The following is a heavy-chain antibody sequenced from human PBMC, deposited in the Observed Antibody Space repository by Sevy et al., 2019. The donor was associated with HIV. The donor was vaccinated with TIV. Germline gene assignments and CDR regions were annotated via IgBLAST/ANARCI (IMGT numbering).Heavy chain of an antibody. V-gene: IGHV3-23*01. D-gene: IGHD6-19*01. CDR3: AKMYSSGWYQRWGWFDP. CDR2: VSGGGGST. Sequence: GGSLRLSCVASGFTFSNYAMSWVRQAPGKGLEWVSAVSGGGGSTYYADSVKGRFTISRDNSKNTLYLQMDSLRAEVTAVYYCAKMYSSGWYQRWGWFDPWGQGTLVTVSS. CDR1: GFTFSNYA. J-gene: IGHJ5*02.